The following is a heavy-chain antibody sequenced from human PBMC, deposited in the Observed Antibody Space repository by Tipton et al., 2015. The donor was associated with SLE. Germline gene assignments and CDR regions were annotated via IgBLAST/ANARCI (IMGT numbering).Heavy chain of an antibody. CDR2: ISSNGGST. V-gene: IGHV3-64*04. J-gene: IGHJ1*01. D-gene: IGHD4-17*01. CDR3: AKAALGDGDYGYFQH. Sequence: GSLRLSCSASGFTFSSYAMHWVRQAPGKGLEYVSAISSNGGSTYYADSVKGRFTISRDNSKNTLYLQMNSLRAEDTAVYYCAKAALGDGDYGYFQHWGQGTLVTVSS. CDR1: GFTFSSYA.